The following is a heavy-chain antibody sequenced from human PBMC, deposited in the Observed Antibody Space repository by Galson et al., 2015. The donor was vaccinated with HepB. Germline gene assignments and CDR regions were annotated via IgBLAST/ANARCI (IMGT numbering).Heavy chain of an antibody. CDR2: INPNSGGT. CDR3: ARDYEWLTGDLGWASDL. D-gene: IGHD7-27*01. J-gene: IGHJ3*01. V-gene: IGHV1-2*04. Sequence: SVKVSCKASGYTFTGYYMHWVRQAPGQGLEWMGWINPNSGGTNYAQKFQGWVTMTRDTSISTAYMELSRLRSDDTAVYYCARDYEWLTGDLGWASDLWGPGTMVTVSS. CDR1: GYTFTGYY.